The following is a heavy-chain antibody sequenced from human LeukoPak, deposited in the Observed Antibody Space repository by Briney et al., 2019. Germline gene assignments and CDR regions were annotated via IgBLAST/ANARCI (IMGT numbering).Heavy chain of an antibody. V-gene: IGHV3-21*01. Sequence: GGSLRLSCAASGFTFSSYRMNWVRQAPGRGLEWVASISSGTTHISYVDAVKGRFTISRDNAKNSLYLQMNSLRAEDTAVYYCARDGLGFDYWGQGTLVTVS. CDR1: GFTFSSYR. CDR3: ARDGLGFDY. CDR2: ISSGTTHI. J-gene: IGHJ4*02. D-gene: IGHD3/OR15-3a*01.